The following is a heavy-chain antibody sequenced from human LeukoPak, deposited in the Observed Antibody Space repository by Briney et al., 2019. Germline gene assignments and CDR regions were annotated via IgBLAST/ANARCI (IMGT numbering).Heavy chain of an antibody. CDR3: ARDLIWFDP. V-gene: IGHV4-39*02. CDR2: IYYSGST. J-gene: IGHJ5*02. D-gene: IGHD3-16*01. Sequence: SETLSLTCTVSGGSISSSSYYWGWIRQPPGKGLEWIGSIYYSGSTYYNPSLKSRVTISVDTSKNQFSLKLSSVTAADTAVYYCARDLIWFDPWGQGTLVTVSS. CDR1: GGSISSSSYY.